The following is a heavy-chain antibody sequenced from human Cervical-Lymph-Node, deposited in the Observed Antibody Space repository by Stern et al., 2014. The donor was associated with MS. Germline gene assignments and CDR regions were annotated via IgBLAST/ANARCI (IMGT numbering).Heavy chain of an antibody. CDR1: GFSFSRYA. CDR3: ASAYSSSHYYFDY. V-gene: IGHV3-33*01. D-gene: IGHD6-13*01. Sequence: VHLVDSGGGVVQPGRSLRLSCAASGFSFSRYAMHWVRQAPGKGLEWVALIWYDGSNPYYADSGTGRFTISRDNFKNTLYLQMNSLRAEDTAVYYCASAYSSSHYYFDYWGQGTLVTVSS. J-gene: IGHJ4*02. CDR2: IWYDGSNP.